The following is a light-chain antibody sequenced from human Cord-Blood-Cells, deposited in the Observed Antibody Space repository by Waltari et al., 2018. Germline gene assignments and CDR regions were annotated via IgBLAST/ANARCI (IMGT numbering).Light chain of an antibody. J-gene: IGKJ4*01. V-gene: IGKV3-11*01. CDR2: DAS. CDR3: QQRSNWPLT. Sequence: EIVLTQSPATLSLSPGERATLSCRASQSVSSYVAWYQQKPGQAPRILIYDASNRATCIPARFSGIGSGTDFTLTISSLEPEDFAVYYCQQRSNWPLTFGGGTKVEIK. CDR1: QSVSSY.